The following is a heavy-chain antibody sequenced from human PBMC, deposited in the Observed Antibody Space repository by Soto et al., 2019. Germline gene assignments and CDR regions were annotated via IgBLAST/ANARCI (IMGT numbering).Heavy chain of an antibody. CDR1: GFTFSSYA. CDR3: ARDPQGSYCYIDY. D-gene: IGHD3-10*01. Sequence: LRLSCAASGFTFSSYAIHWVRQAPGKGLEWVTIISKDGNSKHYADSVKGRFTISRDNSKNTLFLQMNSLRAEDTAVYYCARDPQGSYCYIDYWGQGTPVTVSS. V-gene: IGHV3-30-3*01. J-gene: IGHJ4*02. CDR2: ISKDGNSK.